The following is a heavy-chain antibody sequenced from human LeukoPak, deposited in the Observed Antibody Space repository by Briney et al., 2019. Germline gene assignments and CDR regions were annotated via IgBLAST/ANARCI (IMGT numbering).Heavy chain of an antibody. CDR1: GFTFSNYG. Sequence: SGGSLRLSCAASGFTFSNYGMHWVRQAPGKGLEWVAAIWYDGSNKYYADSVKGRFTISRDNSKNTLYLQMNGLRAEDTAVYYCARDRVVVAATEGYYFDYWGQGTLVTVSS. V-gene: IGHV3-33*01. D-gene: IGHD2-15*01. CDR3: ARDRVVVAATEGYYFDY. J-gene: IGHJ4*02. CDR2: IWYDGSNK.